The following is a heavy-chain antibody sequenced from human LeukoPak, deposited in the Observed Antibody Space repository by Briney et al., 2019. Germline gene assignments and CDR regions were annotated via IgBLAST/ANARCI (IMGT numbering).Heavy chain of an antibody. Sequence: PSETLSLTCTVSGGSISSSSYYWGWIRQPPGKGLEWIGSIYYSGSTYYNPSLKSRVTISIDTSKNQFSLKLNSVTAADTAVYYCARLISNWFDSWGQGTLVTVSS. D-gene: IGHD3-16*02. CDR2: IYYSGST. CDR3: ARLISNWFDS. J-gene: IGHJ5*01. CDR1: GGSISSSSYY. V-gene: IGHV4-39*01.